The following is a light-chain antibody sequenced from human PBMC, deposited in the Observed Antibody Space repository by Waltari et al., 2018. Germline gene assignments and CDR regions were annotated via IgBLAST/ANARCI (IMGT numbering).Light chain of an antibody. CDR2: DVT. V-gene: IGLV2-14*03. Sequence: QSALTQPASVSGSPGQSITISCTGPISDVGVYNSVSWYQHYPGRAPQLLIYDVTRRPSGVSNRFSGSKSGNTASLTISGLQAEDEADYYCSSYTFTNTVSFGGGTRLTVL. CDR1: ISDVGVYNS. J-gene: IGLJ2*01. CDR3: SSYTFTNTVS.